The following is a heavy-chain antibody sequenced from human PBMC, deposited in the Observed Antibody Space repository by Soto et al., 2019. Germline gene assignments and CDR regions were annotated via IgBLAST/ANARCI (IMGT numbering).Heavy chain of an antibody. CDR1: GGSINSEDYY. CDR2: IYYTGYT. Sequence: SETLSLTCTVSGGSINSEDYYWSWLRQQPGKGPEWIGYIYYTGYTYYNSSLQSRLNISIDTSQSQFSLQLSSVTAADMAVYFCAADATGYPFNWFDPWGQGIPVTVSS. J-gene: IGHJ5*02. D-gene: IGHD3-9*01. CDR3: AADATGYPFNWFDP. V-gene: IGHV4-31*03.